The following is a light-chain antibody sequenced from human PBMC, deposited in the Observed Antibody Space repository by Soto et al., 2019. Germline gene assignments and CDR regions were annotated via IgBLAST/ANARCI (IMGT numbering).Light chain of an antibody. V-gene: IGKV3-20*01. CDR3: QQYGSVPLT. CDR2: GAS. CDR1: QSVSTSY. Sequence: EIVLTQSPGTLSLSPGERATLSCRASQSVSTSYLAWYQQKPGQAPRLLIYGASSRATGIPDRFSGSGSGAHFTLTISRLEPEDFAVYYCQQYGSVPLTFGGWTKVAI. J-gene: IGKJ4*01.